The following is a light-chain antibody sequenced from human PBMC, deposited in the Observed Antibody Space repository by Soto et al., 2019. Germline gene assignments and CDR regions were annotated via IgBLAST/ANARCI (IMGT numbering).Light chain of an antibody. J-gene: IGKJ3*01. CDR3: QQYGSSPLFT. Sequence: EIVLTQSPGTLSFSPGERATLSGRASQRVSSSYLAWYQQKPGQAPRLLIYGASSRATGIPDRFSGSGSGTDFTLTISRLEPEDFAVYYCQQYGSSPLFTFGPGTKVDIK. CDR1: QRVSSSY. V-gene: IGKV3-20*01. CDR2: GAS.